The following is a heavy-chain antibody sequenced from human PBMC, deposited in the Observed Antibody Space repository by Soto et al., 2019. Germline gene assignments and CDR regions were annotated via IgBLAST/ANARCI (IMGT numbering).Heavy chain of an antibody. CDR3: AKGNHRWLQLWYFDR. CDR2: IIPIFGTA. V-gene: IGHV1-69*12. CDR1: GGTFSSYT. Sequence: QVQLVQSGAEVKKPGSSVTVSCKASGGTFSSYTISWVRQAPGQGLEWMGGIIPIFGTANYAQKLQGRVTITADESTSTAYMELSSLRSEDTAVYYRAKGNHRWLQLWYFDRWGRGTLVTVSS. D-gene: IGHD5-12*01. J-gene: IGHJ2*01.